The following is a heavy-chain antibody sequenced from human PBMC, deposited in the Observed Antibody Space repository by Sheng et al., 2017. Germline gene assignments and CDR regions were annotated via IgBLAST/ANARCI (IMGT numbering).Heavy chain of an antibody. CDR3: ARGVTMVRGVGYFDY. J-gene: IGHJ4*02. Sequence: QLQLQESGSGLVKPSQTLSLTCAVSGGSISSGGYSWSWIRQPPGKGLEWIGYIYHSGSTYYNPSLKSRVTISVDRSKNQFSLKLSSVTAADTAVYYCARGVTMVRGVGYFDYWGQGTLVTVSS. CDR2: IYHSGST. V-gene: IGHV4-30-2*01. CDR1: GGSISSGGYS. D-gene: IGHD3-10*01.